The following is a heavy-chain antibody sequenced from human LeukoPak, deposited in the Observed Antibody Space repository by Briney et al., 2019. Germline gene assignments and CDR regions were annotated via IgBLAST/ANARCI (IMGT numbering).Heavy chain of an antibody. CDR2: ISGSGGST. CDR1: GFTFSSYA. Sequence: GGSLRLSCAASGFTFSSYAMSWVRQAPGKGLGWVSAISGSGGSTYYADSVKGRFTISRDNSKNTLYLQMNSLRAEDTAVYYCAKDNLITMIVVIQHWGQGTLVTVSS. J-gene: IGHJ1*01. V-gene: IGHV3-23*01. CDR3: AKDNLITMIVVIQH. D-gene: IGHD3-22*01.